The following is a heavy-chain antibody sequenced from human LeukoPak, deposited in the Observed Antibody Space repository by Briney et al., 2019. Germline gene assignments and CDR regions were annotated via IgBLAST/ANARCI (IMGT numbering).Heavy chain of an antibody. V-gene: IGHV3-64*01. CDR2: ISSNGGST. Sequence: PGGSLRLSCAASGFTFSSYAMHWVRQAPGKGLEYVSAISSNGGSTYYANSVKGRFTISRDNSKNTLYLQMNSLRAEDTALYYCAKDYAVGSIDYWGQGTLVTVSS. CDR3: AKDYAVGSIDY. D-gene: IGHD3-16*01. CDR1: GFTFSSYA. J-gene: IGHJ4*02.